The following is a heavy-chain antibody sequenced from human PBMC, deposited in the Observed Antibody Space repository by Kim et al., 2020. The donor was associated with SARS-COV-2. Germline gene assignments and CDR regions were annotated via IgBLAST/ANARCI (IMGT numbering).Heavy chain of an antibody. J-gene: IGHJ4*02. Sequence: GRVTITADKSTSTAYMELSSLRSEDTAVYYCAREGGGYSYGSARGGYFDYWGQGTLVTVSS. CDR3: AREGGGYSYGSARGGYFDY. D-gene: IGHD5-18*01. V-gene: IGHV1-69*04.